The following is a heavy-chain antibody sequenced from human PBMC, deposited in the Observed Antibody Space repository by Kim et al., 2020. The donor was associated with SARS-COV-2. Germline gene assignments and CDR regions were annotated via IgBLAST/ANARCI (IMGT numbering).Heavy chain of an antibody. V-gene: IGHV3-9*01. J-gene: IGHJ4*02. CDR3: TKDVLVRSIRGFGY. D-gene: IGHD3-16*02. Sequence: ADSGQGRFTISRDNAKNSLYLQMNSLRTEDTAFYYCTKDVLVRSIRGFGYWGQGTLVTVSS.